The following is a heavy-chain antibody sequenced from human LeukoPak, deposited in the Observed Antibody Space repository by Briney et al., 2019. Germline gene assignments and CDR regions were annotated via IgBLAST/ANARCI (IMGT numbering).Heavy chain of an antibody. CDR3: ARDPYSGSRVGSYTWFDP. CDR2: IKQDGSEK. Sequence: GGSLRLSCAVSGFTFSSNWMSWVRQAPGKGLEWVANIKQDGSEKYYVDSMKGRFTISRDNAKNSLYLQMNSLRAEDTAVYYCARDPYSGSRVGSYTWFDPWGQGTLVTVSS. D-gene: IGHD1-26*01. CDR1: GFTFSSNW. V-gene: IGHV3-7*01. J-gene: IGHJ5*02.